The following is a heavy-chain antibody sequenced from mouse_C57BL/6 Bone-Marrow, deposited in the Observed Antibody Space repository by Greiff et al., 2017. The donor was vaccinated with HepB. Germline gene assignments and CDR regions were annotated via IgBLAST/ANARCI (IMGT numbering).Heavy chain of an antibody. CDR1: GYTFTSYW. J-gene: IGHJ1*03. D-gene: IGHD2-2*01. CDR3: ARSRSGYGYDKYFDV. V-gene: IGHV1-69*01. Sequence: QVQLQQPGAELVMPGASVKLSCQASGYTFTSYWMHWVKQRPGQGLEWIGEIDPSDSYTNYNQKFKGKSTLTVDKSSSTAYMQLSSLTSEDSAVYYCARSRSGYGYDKYFDVWGTGTTVTVSS. CDR2: IDPSDSYT.